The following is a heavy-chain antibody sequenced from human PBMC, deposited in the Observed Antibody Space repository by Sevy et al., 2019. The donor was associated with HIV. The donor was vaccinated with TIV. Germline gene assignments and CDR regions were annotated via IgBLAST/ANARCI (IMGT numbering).Heavy chain of an antibody. Sequence: SETLSLTCAVSGYSISSGYYWGWIRQSPGNGLEWIGNIYHSGTTYYNPSLKSRVTISVDTSKNQFSLKLRSVTATDTAVYYCARASGGDKLDYYGMDVWGQGTTVTVSS. V-gene: IGHV4-38-2*01. D-gene: IGHD2-21*02. CDR2: IYHSGTT. CDR3: ARASGGDKLDYYGMDV. CDR1: GYSISSGYY. J-gene: IGHJ6*02.